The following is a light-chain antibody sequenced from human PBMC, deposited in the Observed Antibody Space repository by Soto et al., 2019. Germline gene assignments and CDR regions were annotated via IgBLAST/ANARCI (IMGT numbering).Light chain of an antibody. CDR2: SAS. Sequence: IQLTQSPSSLSASVGDTVTITCRASQAIGSYFAWYQQRPGTAPKLLINSASTLHSGVPSRFSGSGSGTDFTLTISSLQPEDFATYYCQQVDSYPRTFGPGTTVEI. CDR3: QQVDSYPRT. CDR1: QAIGSY. J-gene: IGKJ3*01. V-gene: IGKV1-9*01.